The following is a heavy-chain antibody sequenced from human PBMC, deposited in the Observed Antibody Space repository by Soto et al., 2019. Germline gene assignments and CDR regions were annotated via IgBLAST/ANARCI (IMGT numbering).Heavy chain of an antibody. Sequence: PGESLKISCKGSGYSFTSYWISWVRQMPGKGLEWMGRIDPSDSYTNYSPSFQGHVTISADKSISTAYLQWSSLKASGTAMYYCVRVIAVAGNRYYYYGMDVWGQGTTVTVSS. J-gene: IGHJ6*02. CDR1: GYSFTSYW. CDR3: VRVIAVAGNRYYYYGMDV. V-gene: IGHV5-10-1*01. D-gene: IGHD6-19*01. CDR2: IDPSDSYT.